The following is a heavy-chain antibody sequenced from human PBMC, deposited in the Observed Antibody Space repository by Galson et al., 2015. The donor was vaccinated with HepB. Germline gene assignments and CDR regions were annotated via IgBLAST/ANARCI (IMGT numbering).Heavy chain of an antibody. CDR3: ARNPTTVTTLNWFDP. CDR1: DGSISSSSYY. CDR2: IYYSGST. V-gene: IGHV4-39*01. Sequence: ETLSLTCTVSDGSISSSSYYWGWIRQPPGKGLEWIGSIYYSGSTYYNPSLKSRVTISVDTSKNQFSLKLSSVTAADTAVYYCARNPTTVTTLNWFDPWGQGTLVTVSS. J-gene: IGHJ5*02. D-gene: IGHD4-17*01.